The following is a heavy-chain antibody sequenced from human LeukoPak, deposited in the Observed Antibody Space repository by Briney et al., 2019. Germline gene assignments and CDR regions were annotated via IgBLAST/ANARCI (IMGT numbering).Heavy chain of an antibody. CDR3: ARVAGRDYTISSWFDP. CDR1: GGSISSSSYY. D-gene: IGHD3-3*01. Sequence: SETLSLTCTVSGGSISSSSYYWGWIRQPPGKGLEWIGSIYYSGSTYYNPSLKSRVTISVDTSKNQFSLKLSSVTAADTAVYYCARVAGRDYTISSWFDPWGQGTLVTVSS. J-gene: IGHJ5*02. CDR2: IYYSGST. V-gene: IGHV4-39*07.